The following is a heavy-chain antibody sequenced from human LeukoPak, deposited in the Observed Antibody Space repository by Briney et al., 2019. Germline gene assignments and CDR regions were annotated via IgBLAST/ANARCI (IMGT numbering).Heavy chain of an antibody. CDR1: GFTFSSYG. V-gene: IGHV3-30*02. Sequence: GGSLRLSCAASGFTFSSYGMHWVRQAPGKGLEWVAFIRYDGRSKYYADSVKGRFTISRDNSKNTLYLQMNSLRAEDTAVYYCAKVNCTSISCYYGYWGQGTLVTVSS. CDR3: AKVNCTSISCYYGY. D-gene: IGHD2-2*01. CDR2: IRYDGRSK. J-gene: IGHJ4*02.